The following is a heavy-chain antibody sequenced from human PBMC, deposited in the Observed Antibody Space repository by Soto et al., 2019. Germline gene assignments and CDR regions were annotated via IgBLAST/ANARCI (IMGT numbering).Heavy chain of an antibody. CDR1: GYTFTSYD. V-gene: IGHV1-8*01. D-gene: IGHD6-13*01. CDR2: MNPNSGNT. J-gene: IGHJ5*02. Sequence: QVQLVQSGVEVKKPGASVKVSCKASGYTFTSYDINWVRQATGQGLEWMGWMNPNSGNTGYAQKFQGRVTMTRNTSRSTAYMELSSLRSEDTAVYYCARERAAAGSNRFDPWGQGTLVIVSS. CDR3: ARERAAAGSNRFDP.